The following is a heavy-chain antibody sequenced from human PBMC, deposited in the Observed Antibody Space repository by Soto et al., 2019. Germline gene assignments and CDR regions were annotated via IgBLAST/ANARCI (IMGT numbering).Heavy chain of an antibody. Sequence: SETLSLTCTVSGVSISPYYLRWIRQPPGKGLEGMGYICYGGNTLYNPSLKSRVTISLDTSKSPLSLKMTSVTAADTAVYYCARSRRDGPSTGHFDSWGQGSLVTVSS. CDR3: ARSRRDGPSTGHFDS. CDR1: GVSISPYY. D-gene: IGHD2-2*01. V-gene: IGHV4-59*01. CDR2: ICYGGNT. J-gene: IGHJ4*02.